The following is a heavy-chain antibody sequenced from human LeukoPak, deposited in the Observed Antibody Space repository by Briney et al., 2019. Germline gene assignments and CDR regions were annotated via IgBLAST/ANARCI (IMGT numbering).Heavy chain of an antibody. D-gene: IGHD3-16*01. CDR1: RGTFSRYT. CDR3: WGDLNWHHDS. Sequence: SVKVSCKASRGTFSRYTINWVRQAPRQGREWLGRIPPIFDTANYAQNFPGRVTITEDKSTTTVYMELTSLKTEDTAVYYCWGDLNWHHDSWGQGTLVTVSA. J-gene: IGHJ5*02. CDR2: IPPIFDTA. V-gene: IGHV1-69*08.